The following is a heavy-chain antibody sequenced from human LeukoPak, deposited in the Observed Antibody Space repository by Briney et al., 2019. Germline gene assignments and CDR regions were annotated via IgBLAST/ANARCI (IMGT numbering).Heavy chain of an antibody. CDR1: GFAFSGSA. Sequence: GGSLRLSCAASGFAFSGSAMHWVRQASGKGREWVGRIRSKANSYATAYAASVKGRFTISRDDSKNTAYLQMNSLKTEDTAVYYCTSDTMIVNYWGQGTLVTVSS. V-gene: IGHV3-73*01. J-gene: IGHJ4*02. D-gene: IGHD3-22*01. CDR2: IRSKANSYAT. CDR3: TSDTMIVNY.